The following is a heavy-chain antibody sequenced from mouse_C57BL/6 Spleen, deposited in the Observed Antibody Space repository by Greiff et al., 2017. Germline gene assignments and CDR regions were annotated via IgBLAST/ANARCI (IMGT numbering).Heavy chain of an antibody. CDR2: ISYDGSN. CDR3: ASFPSYDGYSAWFAY. V-gene: IGHV3-6*01. Sequence: EVQLQQSGPGLVKPSQSLSLTCSVTGYSITSGYYWNWIRQFPGNKLEWMGYISYDGSNNYNPSLKNRISITRDTSKNQFFLKLNSVTTEDTATYYCASFPSYDGYSAWFAYWGQGTLVTVSA. J-gene: IGHJ3*01. D-gene: IGHD2-3*01. CDR1: GYSITSGYY.